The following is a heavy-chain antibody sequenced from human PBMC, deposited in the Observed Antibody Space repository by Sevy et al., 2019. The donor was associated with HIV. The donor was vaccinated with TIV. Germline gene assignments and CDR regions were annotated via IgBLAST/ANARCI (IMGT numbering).Heavy chain of an antibody. CDR1: GFTFGSYS. Sequence: GGSLRLSCAASGFTFGSYSMNWVRQAPGKGLEWVSYISSSSSTIYYADSVKGRFTISRDNAKNSLYLQMNSLRDEDTAVYYCARGDYDFWSGDYYYYYGMDVWGQGTTVTVSS. J-gene: IGHJ6*02. CDR2: ISSSSSTI. CDR3: ARGDYDFWSGDYYYYYGMDV. V-gene: IGHV3-48*02. D-gene: IGHD3-3*01.